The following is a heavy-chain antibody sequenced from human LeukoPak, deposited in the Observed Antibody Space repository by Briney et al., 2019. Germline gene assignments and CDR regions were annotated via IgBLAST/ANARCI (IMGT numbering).Heavy chain of an antibody. CDR2: IHYSGST. V-gene: IGHV4-39*07. CDR3: ARDLGYYDILTGYYFPRGMDV. J-gene: IGHJ6*02. Sequence: SETLSLTCTVSGGSISSSSYYWGWIRQPPGKGLEWIGSIHYSGSTYYNPSLKSRVTISVDTSKNQFSLKLSSVTAADTAVYYCARDLGYYDILTGYYFPRGMDVWGQGTTVTVSS. D-gene: IGHD3-9*01. CDR1: GGSISSSSYY.